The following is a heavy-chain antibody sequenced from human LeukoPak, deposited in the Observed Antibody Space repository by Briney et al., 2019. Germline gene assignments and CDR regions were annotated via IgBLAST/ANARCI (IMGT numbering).Heavy chain of an antibody. CDR1: GFTVSTNY. CDR2: IYSGGIT. Sequence: GGSLRLSCAASGFTVSTNYMSWVRQAPGKGLEWVSVIYSGGITYYADSVKGRFNISRDNSKNTLYLQMNSLRPEDTALYYCTRRHSSGSNWGQGTLVTVPS. V-gene: IGHV3-66*02. CDR3: TRRHSSGSN. J-gene: IGHJ4*02. D-gene: IGHD6-19*01.